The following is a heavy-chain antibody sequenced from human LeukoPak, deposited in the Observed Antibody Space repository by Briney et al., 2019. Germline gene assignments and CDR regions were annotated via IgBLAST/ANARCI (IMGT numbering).Heavy chain of an antibody. CDR3: ARDGGYSGYDADC. V-gene: IGHV3-48*01. CDR2: ISDSSAM. CDR1: GFTFSTYS. J-gene: IGHJ4*02. Sequence: GGSLRLSCAASGFTFSTYSMKSVRQAPGKGLEWVSYISDSSAMYYADSVRGRFTISRENDKNSLFLQMNSLRAEDTAVYYCARDGGYSGYDADCWGQGTLVTVSS. D-gene: IGHD5-12*01.